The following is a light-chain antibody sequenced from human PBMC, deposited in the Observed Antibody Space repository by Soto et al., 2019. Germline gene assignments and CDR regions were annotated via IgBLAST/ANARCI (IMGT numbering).Light chain of an antibody. V-gene: IGKV3-20*01. CDR3: QQYATSPRT. J-gene: IGKJ1*01. Sequence: ENVLTQSPGTLSLSPGEEATLSCRASQSVNNNYLAWYQQIPGQPPRLLIYGASSRATGIPDRFSGRGSGTDFTLTIARLEPEDFSVSYCQQYATSPRTFGQGTKVDIK. CDR1: QSVNNNY. CDR2: GAS.